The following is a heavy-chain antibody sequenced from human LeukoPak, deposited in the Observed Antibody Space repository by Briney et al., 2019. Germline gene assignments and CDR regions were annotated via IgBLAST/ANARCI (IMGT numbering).Heavy chain of an antibody. CDR1: GGSINKYY. J-gene: IGHJ5*02. Sequence: SETLSLTCSVSGGSINKYYWNWIRQTPGKGLEWIGDIYSSGSTNYNPSLKSRVTISVDTSNNQLSLSLTSVTDADTAVYYCARHASSWYGARFDPWGQGTVVTVSS. CDR3: ARHASSWYGARFDP. CDR2: IYSSGST. V-gene: IGHV4-59*08. D-gene: IGHD6-13*01.